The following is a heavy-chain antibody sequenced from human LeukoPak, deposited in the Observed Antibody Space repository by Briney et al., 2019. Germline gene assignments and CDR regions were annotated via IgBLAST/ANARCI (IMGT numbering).Heavy chain of an antibody. CDR2: IKQDGSEK. Sequence: GGSLRLSCAASGFTFSSYWMSWVRQAPGKGLEWVANIKQDGSEKYYVDSVKGRFTISRDNAKNSLYLQMNSLRAEDTAVYYCAKGLRVQNYYYYYMDVWGKGTTVTISS. J-gene: IGHJ6*03. CDR3: AKGLRVQNYYYYYMDV. V-gene: IGHV3-7*01. CDR1: GFTFSSYW. D-gene: IGHD1-1*01.